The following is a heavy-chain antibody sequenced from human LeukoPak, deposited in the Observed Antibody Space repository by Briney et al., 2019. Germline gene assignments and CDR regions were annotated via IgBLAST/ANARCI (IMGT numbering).Heavy chain of an antibody. V-gene: IGHV1-8*02. CDR2: MNPNSGNT. D-gene: IGHD3-10*01. Sequence: ASVKVSCKASGYTFTGNYMHWVRQAPGQGLEWMGWMNPNSGNTGYAQKFQGRVTMTRNTSISTAYMELSSLRSEDTAVYYCARAYYYGSGSYLVRFWGQGTLVTVSS. CDR1: GYTFTGNY. CDR3: ARAYYYGSGSYLVRF. J-gene: IGHJ4*02.